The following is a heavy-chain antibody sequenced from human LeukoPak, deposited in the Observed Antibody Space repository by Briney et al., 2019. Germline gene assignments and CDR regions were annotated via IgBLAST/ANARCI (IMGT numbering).Heavy chain of an antibody. CDR3: ARNYYGTGDFDY. J-gene: IGHJ4*02. Sequence: ASVKVSCKASGYTFTSYDINWVRPATGQGLEWMGWMTPNSGNTGYAQKFQGRVTLARDTSIGTAYMELSSLRSEDTAVYYCARNYYGTGDFDYWGQGTLVTVSS. CDR2: MTPNSGNT. V-gene: IGHV1-8*01. D-gene: IGHD3-10*01. CDR1: GYTFTSYD.